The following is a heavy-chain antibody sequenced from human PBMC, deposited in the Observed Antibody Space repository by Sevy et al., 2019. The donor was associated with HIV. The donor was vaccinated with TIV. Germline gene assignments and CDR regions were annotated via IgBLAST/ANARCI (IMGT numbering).Heavy chain of an antibody. CDR3: AGEVPTPERFGAQSYYYCGMDV. J-gene: IGHJ6*02. V-gene: IGHV3-30-3*01. D-gene: IGHD3-10*01. Sequence: GGSLRLSCAASGFTFSSYAMHWVRQAPGKGLEWVAVISYDGSNKYYAASVKGRFTISRDNSKNTLYLQMNSLRAEDTAVYYCAGEVPTPERFGAQSYYYCGMDVWGQGTTVTVSS. CDR2: ISYDGSNK. CDR1: GFTFSSYA.